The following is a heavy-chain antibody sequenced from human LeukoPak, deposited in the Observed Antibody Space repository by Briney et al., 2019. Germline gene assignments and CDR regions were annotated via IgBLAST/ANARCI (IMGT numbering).Heavy chain of an antibody. CDR2: IWYDGSNK. Sequence: GGSLRLSCAAAGFAFSSYGMHWVRQAPGKGLEWVAVIWYDGSNKYYADSVKGRFTISRDNAKNTLYLQMNSLRAEDTAVYYCASASRDGYFYWGQGTLVTVSS. CDR1: GFAFSSYG. J-gene: IGHJ4*02. V-gene: IGHV3-33*03. CDR3: ASASRDGYFY. D-gene: IGHD5-24*01.